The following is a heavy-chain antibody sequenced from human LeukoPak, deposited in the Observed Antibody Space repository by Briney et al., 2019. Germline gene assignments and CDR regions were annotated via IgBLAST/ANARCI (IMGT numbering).Heavy chain of an antibody. CDR3: ARDGARGAVAGTRGDY. J-gene: IGHJ4*02. V-gene: IGHV3-23*01. Sequence: GGSLRLSCAASGFTFTTDAMSWVRQAPGGGLEWVSVMSNSGDSTYYADSVKGRFTISRDNSKSTLFLQMSSLRAEDTAIYYCARDGARGAVAGTRGDYWGQGALVTVSS. CDR2: MSNSGDST. CDR1: GFTFTTDA. D-gene: IGHD2-15*01.